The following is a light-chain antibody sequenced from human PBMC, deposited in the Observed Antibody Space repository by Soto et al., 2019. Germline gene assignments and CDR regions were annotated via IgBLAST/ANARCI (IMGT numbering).Light chain of an antibody. J-gene: IGLJ1*01. CDR2: SDN. Sequence: QSVLTQPPSASETPGQRVAISCSGSSSNIGDNTVNWYQQLPGTAPKLLIYSDNQRPSGVPDRFSGSKSGTSASLAISGLQSEDEADYYCAAWDDSLNGYVFGTGTKVTVL. CDR1: SSNIGDNT. CDR3: AAWDDSLNGYV. V-gene: IGLV1-44*01.